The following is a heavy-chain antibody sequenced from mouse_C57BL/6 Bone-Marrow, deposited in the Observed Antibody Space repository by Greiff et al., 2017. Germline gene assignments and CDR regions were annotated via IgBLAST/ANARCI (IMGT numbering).Heavy chain of an antibody. V-gene: IGHV1-69*01. CDR1: GYTFTSYW. D-gene: IGHD1-1*01. J-gene: IGHJ1*03. Sequence: VQLQQPGAELVMPGASVKLSCKASGYTFTSYWMHWVKQRPGQGLEWIGEIDPSDSYTNYNQKFKGKSTLTVDKSSSTAYMQLSSLTSEDSAVYYCARDYGSSYDWYFTVWGTGTTVTVSS. CDR3: ARDYGSSYDWYFTV. CDR2: IDPSDSYT.